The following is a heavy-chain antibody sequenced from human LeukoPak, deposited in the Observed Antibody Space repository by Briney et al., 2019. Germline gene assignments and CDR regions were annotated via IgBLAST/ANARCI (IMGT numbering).Heavy chain of an antibody. CDR3: ASLSSGWFFDP. J-gene: IGHJ5*02. D-gene: IGHD6-19*01. CDR2: IYYSGST. Sequence: SETLSLTCTVSGGSISSSSYYWGWIRQPPGKGLEWIGSIYYSGSTYYNPSHKSRVTISVDTSKNQFSLKLSSVTAADTAVYYCASLSSGWFFDPWGQGTLVTVSS. CDR1: GGSISSSSYY. V-gene: IGHV4-39*07.